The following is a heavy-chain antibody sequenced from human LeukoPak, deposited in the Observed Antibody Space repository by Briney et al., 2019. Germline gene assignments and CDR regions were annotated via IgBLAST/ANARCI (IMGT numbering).Heavy chain of an antibody. Sequence: GGSLRLSCAASGFTFSSYAMHWVRQAPGKGLEWVAVISYDGSNKYYADSVKGRFTISRDNSKNTLYLQMNSLRAEDTAVYYCAKNRRELILLNYFDYWGQGTLVTVSS. V-gene: IGHV3-30-3*02. CDR1: GFTFSSYA. J-gene: IGHJ4*02. CDR2: ISYDGSNK. CDR3: AKNRRELILLNYFDY. D-gene: IGHD1-26*01.